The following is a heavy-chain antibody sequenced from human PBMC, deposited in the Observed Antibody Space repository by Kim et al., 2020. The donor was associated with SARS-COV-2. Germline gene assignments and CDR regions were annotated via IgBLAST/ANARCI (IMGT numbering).Heavy chain of an antibody. V-gene: IGHV4-39*07. D-gene: IGHD3-16*01. CDR3: ARDATPFVFDY. CDR2: T. Sequence: TDYNPSLKSRVTISVDTSKNQFSLKLSSVTAADTAVYYCARDATPFVFDYWGQGTLVTVSS. J-gene: IGHJ4*02.